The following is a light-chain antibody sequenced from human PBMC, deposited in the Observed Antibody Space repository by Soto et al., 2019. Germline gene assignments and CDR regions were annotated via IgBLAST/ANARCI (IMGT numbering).Light chain of an antibody. Sequence: QSVLTQPPSASGLPGQRGTISCSGSSSNIESNTVTWYQQLPGTAPKLVIYSNDHRPSGVPHRFSGSTSGTSASLAIRGLQSEDEGDYYCAAWDDRLNGYVFGGGTQLTVL. V-gene: IGLV1-44*01. J-gene: IGLJ7*01. CDR1: SSNIESNT. CDR2: SND. CDR3: AAWDDRLNGYV.